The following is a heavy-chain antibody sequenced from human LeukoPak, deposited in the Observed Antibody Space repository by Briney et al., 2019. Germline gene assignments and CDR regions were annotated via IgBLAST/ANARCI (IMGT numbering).Heavy chain of an antibody. CDR2: IKQDGSEK. J-gene: IGHJ6*03. D-gene: IGHD1-26*01. V-gene: IGHV3-7*01. Sequence: GGSLRLSCAGSGFTFSDYWMTWARQPPGKGLEWVANIKQDGSEKYYVDSVKGRFTISRDNAKNSLYLQMNSLRAEDTAVYYCARSGIVGATIHYYYYMDVWGKGTTVTVSS. CDR3: ARSGIVGATIHYYYYMDV. CDR1: GFTFSDYW.